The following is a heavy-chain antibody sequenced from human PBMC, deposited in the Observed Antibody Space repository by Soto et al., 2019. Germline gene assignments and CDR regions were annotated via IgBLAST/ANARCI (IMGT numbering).Heavy chain of an antibody. CDR1: GFIFRSYW. CDR2: INQDGSEK. Sequence: WSLRLSWAASGFIFRSYWMSWVRQAPGKGLEWVANINQDGSEKYYVDSVRGRFIISRDNAENSLYLQMNSLRAEDTALYYCARDGVAAGLYLDNWGQGTLVTVSS. J-gene: IGHJ4*02. CDR3: ARDGVAAGLYLDN. V-gene: IGHV3-7*01. D-gene: IGHD2-15*01.